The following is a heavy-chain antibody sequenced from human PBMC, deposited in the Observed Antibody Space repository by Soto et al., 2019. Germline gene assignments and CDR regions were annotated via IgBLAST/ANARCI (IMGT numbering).Heavy chain of an antibody. CDR3: AKGGRQWLVTSDFNY. J-gene: IGHJ4*02. CDR2: VSHDGRNT. CDR1: GFTFSDYA. Sequence: VQLVESGGGVVQPGRSLRLSCAASGFTFSDYAMHWVRQAPGKGLEWVAVVSHDGRNTHYADSVKGRFTISRDSSKNTVPLEMTSPRAEDTAVYSCAKGGRQWLVTSDFNYWGQGALVTGSS. V-gene: IGHV3-30*18. D-gene: IGHD6-19*01.